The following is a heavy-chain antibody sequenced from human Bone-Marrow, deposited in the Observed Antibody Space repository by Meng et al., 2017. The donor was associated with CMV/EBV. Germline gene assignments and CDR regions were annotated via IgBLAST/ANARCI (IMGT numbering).Heavy chain of an antibody. V-gene: IGHV3-20*04. CDR1: GFTFDDYG. Sequence: LSLTCAASGFTFDDYGMNWVRQAPGKGLEWVSGINWNGGSTSYADSVKGRFTISRDNAKNSLSLQMNSLRAEDTALYYCARGAIWDFFDYWGQGTLVTVSS. CDR2: INWNGGST. CDR3: ARGAIWDFFDY. J-gene: IGHJ4*02. D-gene: IGHD1-26*01.